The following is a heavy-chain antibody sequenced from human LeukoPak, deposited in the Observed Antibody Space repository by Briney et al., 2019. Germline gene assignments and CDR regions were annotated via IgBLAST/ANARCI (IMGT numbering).Heavy chain of an antibody. CDR1: EFTFSNYW. Sequence: GGSLRLSCAASEFTFSNYWMSWARQAPGKGLEWVANIKQDGSEKYYVDSVKGRFTISRDNAKNSLYLQMNSLRAEDTAIYYCARAAKTYDYWGQGTLVTVSS. J-gene: IGHJ4*02. CDR3: ARAAKTYDY. CDR2: IKQDGSEK. V-gene: IGHV3-7*01.